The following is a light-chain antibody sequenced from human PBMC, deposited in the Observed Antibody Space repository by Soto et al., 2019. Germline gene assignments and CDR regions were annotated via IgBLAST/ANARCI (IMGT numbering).Light chain of an antibody. Sequence: VVMTQSPATLSVSPGARATLSCGASQSVTTNLAWYQQKPGQAPRLLIYGASTRATGIPASFSGSGSGTEFTLTISSLQSEDFAVYYCQQYNNWPPTFG. CDR3: QQYNNWPPT. CDR1: QSVTTN. CDR2: GAS. V-gene: IGKV3-15*01. J-gene: IGKJ4*01.